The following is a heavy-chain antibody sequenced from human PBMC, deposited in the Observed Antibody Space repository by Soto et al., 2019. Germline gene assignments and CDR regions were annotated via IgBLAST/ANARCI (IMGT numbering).Heavy chain of an antibody. J-gene: IGHJ4*02. CDR3: ARHFAV. CDR1: GGSISSGNYN. D-gene: IGHD3-3*01. Sequence: SETLSLTCNVSGGSISSGNYNWGWIRQPPGKGPEWIASIYHSGSTFYNPSLKSRVTISADTSKNQFSLKLTSVTAADTAVYYCARHFAVWGQGTLVT. CDR2: IYHSGST. V-gene: IGHV4-39*01.